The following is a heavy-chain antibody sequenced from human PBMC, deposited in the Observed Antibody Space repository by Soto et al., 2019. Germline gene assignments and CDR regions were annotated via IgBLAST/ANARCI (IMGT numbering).Heavy chain of an antibody. CDR2: INQDGSQT. D-gene: IGHD7-27*01. V-gene: IGHV3-7*05. CDR1: GFNFNFYW. J-gene: IGHJ1*01. CDR3: ARADWGSVVN. Sequence: EVQLVDSGGGLVQPGGSLRLSCAASGFNFNFYWMSWVRQAPGKGLECVANINQDGSQTYYVDSVRGRFTISRDNTKNSLYLQMSSLRADDTAVYYCARADWGSVVNWGQGVLATVSS.